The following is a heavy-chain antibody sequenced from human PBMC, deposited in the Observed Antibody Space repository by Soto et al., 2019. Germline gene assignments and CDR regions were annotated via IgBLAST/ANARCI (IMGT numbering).Heavy chain of an antibody. D-gene: IGHD1-26*01. CDR3: ARDFMGATTTENYYYYGMDV. Sequence: QVQLQESGPGLVKPSETLSLTCTVSGGSISSYYWSWIRQPAGKGLEWIGRIYTSGSTNYNPSLKSRVTMSVDTSKNQFSLKLSSVTAADTAVYYCARDFMGATTTENYYYYGMDVWGQGTTVTVSS. J-gene: IGHJ6*02. CDR1: GGSISSYY. CDR2: IYTSGST. V-gene: IGHV4-4*07.